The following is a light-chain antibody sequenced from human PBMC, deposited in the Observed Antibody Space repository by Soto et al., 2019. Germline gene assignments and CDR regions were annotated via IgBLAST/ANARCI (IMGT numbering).Light chain of an antibody. CDR3: QQYGSSPTT. Sequence: EIVLTQSPGTLSLSPGERATLSCRASQSVSSSYLAWYQQKPGKAPRLLIYGASSRATGIPDRFSGSGSGTDFTLTISRLEPEDFAVYYCQQYGSSPTTFGQGKRLEIK. V-gene: IGKV3-20*01. CDR1: QSVSSSY. CDR2: GAS. J-gene: IGKJ5*01.